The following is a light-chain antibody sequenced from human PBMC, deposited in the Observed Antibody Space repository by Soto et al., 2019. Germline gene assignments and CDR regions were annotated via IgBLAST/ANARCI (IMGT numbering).Light chain of an antibody. CDR3: CSYAGAGSSTVV. J-gene: IGLJ2*01. CDR2: EGS. V-gene: IGLV2-23*01. Sequence: QSALTQPASVSGSPGQSITISCTGTSSDVGSYNFVSWYQQHPGKAPKLMIYEGSKRPSGVSNRFSGSKSGNTASLTISGLQAEDEDDYYCCSYAGAGSSTVVFGGGTKLTVL. CDR1: SSDVGSYNF.